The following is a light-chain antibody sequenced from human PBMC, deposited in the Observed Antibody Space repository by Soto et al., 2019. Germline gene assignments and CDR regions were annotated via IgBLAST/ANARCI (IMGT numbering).Light chain of an antibody. J-gene: IGLJ3*02. CDR3: LLYYGGSWV. V-gene: IGLV7-43*01. CDR1: TGAVTTGYY. Sequence: HTVVTQEPSLTVSPGGTVTLTCASSTGAVTTGYYPSWFQHKPGHAPRALIYNTNDKHSWTPARLSGSLLGDKAALTLSGVQPEDEAEYYCLLYYGGSWVFGGGTKVTVL. CDR2: NTN.